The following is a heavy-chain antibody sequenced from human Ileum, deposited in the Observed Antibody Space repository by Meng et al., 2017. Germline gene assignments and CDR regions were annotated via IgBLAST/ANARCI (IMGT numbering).Heavy chain of an antibody. CDR1: GSTFSDHY. D-gene: IGHD1-26*01. CDR2: SRNKANSYTT. J-gene: IGHJ3*02. Sequence: SRKISGAASGSTFSDHYIDWVRQAPGKGLEWVGLSRNKANSYTTEYAASVKGRFTISRDASKNSLYLQMSSLKTEDTAVYYCARGYSGTYFYAFDIWGQGTMVTVSS. V-gene: IGHV3-72*01. CDR3: ARGYSGTYFYAFDI.